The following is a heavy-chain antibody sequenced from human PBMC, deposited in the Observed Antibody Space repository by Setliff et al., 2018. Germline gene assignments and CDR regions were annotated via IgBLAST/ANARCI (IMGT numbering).Heavy chain of an antibody. Sequence: GSLRLSCAASGFTFSAHYMDWLRQAPGKGLEWVGRIRNKDNSYTTEYAASVKGRFTISRDDSKNSLYLQMNGLKTEDRAVYYCTRDFWPEGSGFAFGQWGQGTLVTVSS. CDR2: IRNKDNSYTT. V-gene: IGHV3-72*01. CDR3: TRDFWPEGSGFAFGQ. CDR1: GFTFSAHY. D-gene: IGHD3-22*01. J-gene: IGHJ4*02.